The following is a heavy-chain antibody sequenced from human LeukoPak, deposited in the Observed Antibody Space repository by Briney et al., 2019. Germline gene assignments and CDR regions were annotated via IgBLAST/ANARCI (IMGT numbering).Heavy chain of an antibody. V-gene: IGHV1-69*13. Sequence: ASVKVSCKASGGTFSSYAISWVRQAPGQGLEWMGGIIPIIGTANYAQKFQGRVTITADESTSTAYMELSSLRSEDTAVYYCARAPPYYGSGSYYTPHRDAFDIWGQGTMVTVSS. J-gene: IGHJ3*02. CDR3: ARAPPYYGSGSYYTPHRDAFDI. D-gene: IGHD3-10*01. CDR2: IIPIIGTA. CDR1: GGTFSSYA.